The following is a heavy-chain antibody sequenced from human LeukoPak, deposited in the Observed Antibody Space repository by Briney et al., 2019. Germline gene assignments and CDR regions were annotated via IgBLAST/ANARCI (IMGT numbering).Heavy chain of an antibody. J-gene: IGHJ6*03. CDR3: ASLCCGSYYMDV. CDR1: GGTLNSYV. V-gene: IGHV1-69*06. D-gene: IGHD2-15*01. CDR2: IIPISGTA. Sequence: PEASVKVSCKASGGTLNSYVISWVRQAPGQGLEWMGGIIPISGTANYAQKFQGRVTITADKSTSTAFMELSSQRSEDTAVYYCASLCCGSYYMDVWGKGTTVTVSS.